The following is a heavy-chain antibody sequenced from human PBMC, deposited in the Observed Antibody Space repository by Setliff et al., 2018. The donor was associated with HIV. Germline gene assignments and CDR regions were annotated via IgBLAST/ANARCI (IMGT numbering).Heavy chain of an antibody. Sequence: SETLSLTCAVYGGSFSGYYWSWIRQPPGKGLEWIGEINHSGSTNYNPSLKSRVTISVDTSKNTLYLEMSSLRADDTAVYYCARARSSGLKKYFDYWGQGTQVTVSS. CDR3: ARARSSGLKKYFDY. D-gene: IGHD3-22*01. V-gene: IGHV4-34*01. J-gene: IGHJ4*02. CDR2: INHSGST. CDR1: GGSFSGYY.